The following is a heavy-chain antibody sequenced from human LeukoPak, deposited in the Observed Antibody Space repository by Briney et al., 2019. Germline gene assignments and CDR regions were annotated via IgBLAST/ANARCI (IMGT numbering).Heavy chain of an antibody. Sequence: SETLPLTCTVSGGSISSYYWSWIRQPPGKGLEWIGYIYYSGSTNYNPSLKSRVTISVDTSKNQFSLKLSSVTAADTAVYYCARDRREDYYDSSGYGLYTFDIWGQGTMVTVSS. J-gene: IGHJ3*02. D-gene: IGHD3-22*01. V-gene: IGHV4-59*01. CDR2: IYYSGST. CDR3: ARDRREDYYDSSGYGLYTFDI. CDR1: GGSISSYY.